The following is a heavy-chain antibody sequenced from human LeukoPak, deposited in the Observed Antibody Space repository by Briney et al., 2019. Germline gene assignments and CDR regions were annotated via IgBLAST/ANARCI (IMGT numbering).Heavy chain of an antibody. CDR3: AREVGGTALRFDP. CDR2: IYYSGST. D-gene: IGHD1-7*01. V-gene: IGHV4-31*03. J-gene: IGHJ5*02. CDR1: GGSISSGGYY. Sequence: SQTLSLTCTVSGGSISSGGYYWSWIRQHSGKGLEWIGYIYYSGSTYYNPSLKSRVTISVDTSKNQFSLKLSSVTAADTAVYYCAREVGGTALRFDPWGQGTLVTVSS.